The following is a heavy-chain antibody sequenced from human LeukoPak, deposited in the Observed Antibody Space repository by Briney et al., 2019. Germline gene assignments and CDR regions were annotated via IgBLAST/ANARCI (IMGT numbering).Heavy chain of an antibody. J-gene: IGHJ6*04. V-gene: IGHV4-34*01. CDR3: ARGLSSGMDV. Sequence: SETLSLTCAVYGGSFSGYYWSWIRQPPGKGREGIGEINHSGSTNYNPSLKSRVTISVDTSKNQFSLKLSSVTAADTAVYYCARGLSSGMDVWGKGTTVTVSS. CDR1: GGSFSGYY. CDR2: INHSGST.